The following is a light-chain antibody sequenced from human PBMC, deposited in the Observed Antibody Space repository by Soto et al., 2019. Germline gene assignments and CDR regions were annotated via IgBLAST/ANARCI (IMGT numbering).Light chain of an antibody. J-gene: IGKJ1*01. Sequence: ETVMTQSPGNLSFSPGERATLSCRASQSVSNSYLAWYQQKPGQAPRLLIYGALSRATGILDRLSGSGYGTDITLTISKLETEYFAVYYCQKYGTSLWTFGKGTQVEIK. CDR1: QSVSNSY. CDR3: QKYGTSLWT. V-gene: IGKV3-20*01. CDR2: GAL.